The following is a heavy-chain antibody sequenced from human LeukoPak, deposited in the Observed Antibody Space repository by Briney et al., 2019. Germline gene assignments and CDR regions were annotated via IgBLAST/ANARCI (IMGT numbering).Heavy chain of an antibody. Sequence: SETLSLTCTVSGGSISSYYWSWIRQPPGKGLGWIGYIYYSGSTNYNPSLKSRVTISVDTSKNQFSLKLSSVTAADTAVYYCARDLYGDYDPFFDYWGQGTLVTVSS. CDR3: ARDLYGDYDPFFDY. J-gene: IGHJ4*02. D-gene: IGHD4-17*01. CDR1: GGSISSYY. CDR2: IYYSGST. V-gene: IGHV4-59*01.